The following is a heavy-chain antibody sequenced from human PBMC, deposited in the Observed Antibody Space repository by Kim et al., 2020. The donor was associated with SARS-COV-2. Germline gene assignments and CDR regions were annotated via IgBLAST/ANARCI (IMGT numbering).Heavy chain of an antibody. CDR3: ARDLSVSRHIVVGPAAIPTEYYYYGMYV. V-gene: IGHV1-69*13. Sequence: SVKVSCKASGGTFSSYAISWVRQAPGQGLEWMGGIIPIFGTANYAQKFQGRVTITADESTSTAYMELSSLRAEDTAVFYCARDLSVSRHIVVGPAAIPTEYYYYGMYVWGQGTTVTGSS. D-gene: IGHD2-2*01. CDR1: GGTFSSYA. CDR2: IIPIFGTA. J-gene: IGHJ6*02.